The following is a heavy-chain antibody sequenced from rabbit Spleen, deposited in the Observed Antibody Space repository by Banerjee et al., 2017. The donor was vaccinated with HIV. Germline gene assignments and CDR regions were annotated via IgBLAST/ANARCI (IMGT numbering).Heavy chain of an antibody. V-gene: IGHV1S45*01. CDR1: GVSLNDKDV. CDR2: IGTGSSGSG. Sequence: EQLEESGGGLVQPEGSLTLTCKASGVSLNDKDVMCWVRQAPGKGLEWIACIGTGSSGSGYYASWATGRFTCSKTSSTTVTLQMTSLTAADTATYFCARDTGSYDYIDGCFNLWGQGTLVTVS. D-gene: IGHD6-1*01. J-gene: IGHJ4*01. CDR3: ARDTGSYDYIDGCFNL.